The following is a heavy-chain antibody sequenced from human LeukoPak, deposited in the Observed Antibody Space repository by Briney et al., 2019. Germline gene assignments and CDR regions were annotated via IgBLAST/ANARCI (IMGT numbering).Heavy chain of an antibody. D-gene: IGHD6-13*01. J-gene: IGHJ4*02. CDR2: IRYDVDNE. CDR3: AKDLGNTWSLGFDN. CDR1: GFTFSSYA. V-gene: IGHV3-30*02. Sequence: GGSLRLSCAASGFTFSSYAMHWVRQAPGKGLEWVAIIRYDVDNEYYADSVKGRFTISRDNSKNTVHLQMNSLRAEDTAVYYCAKDLGNTWSLGFDNWGQGTLVTVSS.